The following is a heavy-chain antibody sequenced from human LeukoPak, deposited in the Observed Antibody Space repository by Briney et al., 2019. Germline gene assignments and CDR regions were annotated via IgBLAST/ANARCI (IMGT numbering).Heavy chain of an antibody. D-gene: IGHD3-10*01. Sequence: SVKVSCKASGGTFSSYAISWVRQAPGQGLEWMGGIIPIFGTANYAQKLQGRVTMTTDTSTSTAYMELRSLRSDDTAVYYCARGVNGGYYYGSGSYSDAFDIWGQGTMVTVSS. CDR3: ARGVNGGYYYGSGSYSDAFDI. CDR1: GGTFSSYA. J-gene: IGHJ3*02. V-gene: IGHV1-69*05. CDR2: IIPIFGTA.